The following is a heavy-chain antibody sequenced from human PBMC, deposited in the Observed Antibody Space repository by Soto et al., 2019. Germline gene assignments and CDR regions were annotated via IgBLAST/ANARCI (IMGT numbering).Heavy chain of an antibody. D-gene: IGHD2-2*01. V-gene: IGHV4-59*13. CDR1: DGTSITYY. J-gene: IGHJ6*04. CDR3: ARDETCEYHTCLDF. CDR2: IYYTGNT. Sequence: SDTRSVVDGTSITYYGSWISKPPGKGLEWIVHIYYTGNTNYNPSLKSRVTISVDTSTNRFSLRLRSVSTADTVVYYCARDETCEYHTCLDFWVNGTPVTVSS.